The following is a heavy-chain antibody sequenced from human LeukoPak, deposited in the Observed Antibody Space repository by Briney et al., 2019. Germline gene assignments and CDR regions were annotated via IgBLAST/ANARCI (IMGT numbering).Heavy chain of an antibody. CDR2: ISRSASTI. CDR1: GFTPSFYE. D-gene: IGHD1-14*01. Sequence: PGGSLRLSCAASGFTPSFYEVNCVRDAPGKGLEWVSYISRSASTIYYEDSVKGRFTIYRDNAQNSLYLQMNSLRAEDTAVYYCARGRQPLYYFDYWGQGTLVNVSS. V-gene: IGHV3-48*03. CDR3: ARGRQPLYYFDY. J-gene: IGHJ4*02.